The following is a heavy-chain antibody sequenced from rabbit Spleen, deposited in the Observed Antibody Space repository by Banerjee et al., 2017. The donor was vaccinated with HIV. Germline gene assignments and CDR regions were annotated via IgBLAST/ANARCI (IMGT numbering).Heavy chain of an antibody. Sequence: QEQLMEYGGDLVQPGASLTLTCTASGFDFSNYGVSWVRQAPGKGLEWIVCIYTGDRSTYYASWATGRFTFSRTSSTTVTLQMSSLTAADTAAYFCARDLTGIIGWNFYLWGPGPWSPS. CDR3: ARDLTGIIGWNFYL. V-gene: IGHV1S45*01. D-gene: IGHD1-1*01. J-gene: IGHJ4*01. CDR2: IYTGDRST. CDR1: GFDFSNYG.